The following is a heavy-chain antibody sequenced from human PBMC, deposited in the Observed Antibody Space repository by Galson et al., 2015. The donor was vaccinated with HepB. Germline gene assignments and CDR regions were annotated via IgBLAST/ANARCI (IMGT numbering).Heavy chain of an antibody. CDR3: ARVGNYGDFDY. J-gene: IGHJ4*02. CDR1: GASIRGGDFF. V-gene: IGHV4-30-4*01. CDR2: IYSSGTS. Sequence: TLSLTCTVSGASIRGGDFFWSWIRQPPGKGLEWLGYIYSSGTSYYKPPLKSRVTLSVDTSKNHFSLRLNSVTAADTAVYSCARVGNYGDFDYWGQGILVTVSS. D-gene: IGHD4/OR15-4a*01.